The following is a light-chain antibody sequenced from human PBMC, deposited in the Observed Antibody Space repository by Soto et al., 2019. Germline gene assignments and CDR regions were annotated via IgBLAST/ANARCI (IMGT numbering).Light chain of an antibody. CDR3: QLYSRSPRQIT. Sequence: VLTQSPDTLSLSPGERATLSCRAGQSVGSSSLGWYQQIPGQAPRLVIFDISNRATGIPDRFSGSGSGTDCTLTISRLEPEDFAVYYCQLYSRSPRQITFGQGTRLEIK. V-gene: IGKV3-20*01. J-gene: IGKJ5*01. CDR1: QSVGSSS. CDR2: DIS.